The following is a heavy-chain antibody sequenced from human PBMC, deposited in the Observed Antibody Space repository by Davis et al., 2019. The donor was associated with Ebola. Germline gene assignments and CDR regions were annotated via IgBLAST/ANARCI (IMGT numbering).Heavy chain of an antibody. CDR3: ARAGATYWKD. CDR1: GFTFSSYW. Sequence: PGGSLRLSCATSGFTFSSYWMTWVRQAPGRGLEWVANIKQDGSETYYGDSVKGRFTISRDNAKNSLYLQMNSLRAEDTAVYYCARAGATYWKDWGQGTLATVSS. D-gene: IGHD1-1*01. V-gene: IGHV3-7*01. CDR2: IKQDGSET. J-gene: IGHJ4*02.